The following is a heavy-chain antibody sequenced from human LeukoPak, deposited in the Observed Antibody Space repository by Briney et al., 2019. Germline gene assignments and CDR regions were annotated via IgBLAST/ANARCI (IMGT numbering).Heavy chain of an antibody. V-gene: IGHV4-39*07. J-gene: IGHJ4*02. D-gene: IGHD3-10*01. CDR2: IYYSGST. CDR1: GGSISRSRYY. Sequence: SETLSLTCTVSGGSISRSRYYWGWIRQPPGKGLEWIGNIYYSGSTYYNPSLKSRVTISVDTSENQFSLKLSSVTAADTAVYYCAREGVSHSYYFDYWGQGTLVTVST. CDR3: AREGVSHSYYFDY.